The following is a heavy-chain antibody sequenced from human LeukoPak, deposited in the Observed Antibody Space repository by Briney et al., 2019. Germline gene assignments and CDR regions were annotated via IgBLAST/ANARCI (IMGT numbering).Heavy chain of an antibody. D-gene: IGHD3-22*01. CDR1: GFTFGDHA. CDR3: TRGQYSGYYEDY. CDR2: IRSKTYGGTT. J-gene: IGHJ4*02. V-gene: IGHV3-49*04. Sequence: GGSLRLSCTASGFTFGDHAMSWVRQAPGKGLEWVGFIRSKTYGGTTDYAASVKGRFTISRDDSKSIAYLQLNSLKTDDTAVYYCTRGQYSGYYEDYWGEGSLVTVSS.